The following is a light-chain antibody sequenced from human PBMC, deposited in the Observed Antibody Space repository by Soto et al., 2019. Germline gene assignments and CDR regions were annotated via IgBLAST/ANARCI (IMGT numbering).Light chain of an antibody. CDR3: SSYTSSSTYVV. J-gene: IGLJ2*01. Sequence: QSALTQPASVSGSPGQSITISCTGTSSDVGGYNYVSWYQQHPGKAPKLMIYDVSNRPAGVSNRFSGSKSSNTASLTSSGLQAEDEADYYCSSYTSSSTYVVFGGGTKLTVL. V-gene: IGLV2-14*01. CDR1: SSDVGGYNY. CDR2: DVS.